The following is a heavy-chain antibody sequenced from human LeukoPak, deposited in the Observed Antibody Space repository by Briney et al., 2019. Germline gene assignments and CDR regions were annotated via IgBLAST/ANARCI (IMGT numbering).Heavy chain of an antibody. V-gene: IGHV4-34*01. CDR3: ARGPWEYSSGDS. CDR2: INQSGST. D-gene: IGHD6-19*01. J-gene: IGHJ4*02. Sequence: GSLRLSCSASKFTFSNAWMSWVRQAPGKGLEWIGEINQSGSTKYNPSLKSRVTISVDTSKNQFSLKLSSVTAADTAVYYCARGPWEYSSGDSWGQGTLVTVSS. CDR1: KFTFSNAW.